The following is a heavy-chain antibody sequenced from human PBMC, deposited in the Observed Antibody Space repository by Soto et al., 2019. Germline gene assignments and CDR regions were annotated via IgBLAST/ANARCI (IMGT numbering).Heavy chain of an antibody. CDR2: IRSKANNYAT. CDR1: GFTFSGPA. D-gene: IGHD4-17*01. Sequence: EVQLVESGGGLVQPGESLKLSCAVSGFTFSGPAMHWVRQASGKGLEWVGRIRSKANNYATAYAASVKGRFTISRDDSKNTAYLQMNSLKSEDTAVYYCTRGYGDYVRDYWGQGTLVTVSS. J-gene: IGHJ4*02. V-gene: IGHV3-73*01. CDR3: TRGYGDYVRDY.